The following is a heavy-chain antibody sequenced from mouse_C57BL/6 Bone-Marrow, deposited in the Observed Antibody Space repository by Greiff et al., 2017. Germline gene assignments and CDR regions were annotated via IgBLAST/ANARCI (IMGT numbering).Heavy chain of an antibody. Sequence: VQLKQSGPELVKPGASVKIPCKASGYTFTDYNMDWVKQSHGKSLEWIGDINPNNGGTIYNQKFKGKATLTVDKSSSTAYMELRSLTSEDTAVYYCARWSYYGSTSWFAYWGQGTLVTVSA. J-gene: IGHJ3*01. CDR2: INPNNGGT. V-gene: IGHV1-18*01. D-gene: IGHD1-1*01. CDR3: ARWSYYGSTSWFAY. CDR1: GYTFTDYN.